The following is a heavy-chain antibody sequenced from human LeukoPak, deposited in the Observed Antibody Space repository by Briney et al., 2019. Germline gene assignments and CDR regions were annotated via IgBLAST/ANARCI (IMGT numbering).Heavy chain of an antibody. Sequence: GASVKVSCKASGYTFTGYYMHWVRQAPGQGLEWMGWINPNSGGTNYAQTFQGRVTMTRDTSISTAYLELSRLRSDDTAVYYCAREGIGYCSGGSCNAGGCFDHWGQGTLVTVSS. D-gene: IGHD2-15*01. J-gene: IGHJ5*02. CDR2: INPNSGGT. CDR1: GYTFTGYY. CDR3: AREGIGYCSGGSCNAGGCFDH. V-gene: IGHV1-2*02.